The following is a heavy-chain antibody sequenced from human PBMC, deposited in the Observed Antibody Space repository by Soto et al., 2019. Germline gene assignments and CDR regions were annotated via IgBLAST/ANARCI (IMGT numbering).Heavy chain of an antibody. D-gene: IGHD3-16*01. J-gene: IGHJ3*02. V-gene: IGHV4-38-2*01. CDR1: GYSISSGYY. CDR3: ARWGPGDAFDI. CDR2: IYHSGST. Sequence: SETLSLTCAVSGYSISSGYYWGWIRQPPGKGLEWIGSIYHSGSTYYNPSLKSRVTISVDTSKNQFSLKLSSVTAADTAVYYCARWGPGDAFDIWGQGTMVTV.